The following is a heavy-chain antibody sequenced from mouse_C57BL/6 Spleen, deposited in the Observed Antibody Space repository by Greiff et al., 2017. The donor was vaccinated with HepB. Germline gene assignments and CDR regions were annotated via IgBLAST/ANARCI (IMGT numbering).Heavy chain of an antibody. CDR2: IYPGDGDT. J-gene: IGHJ1*03. CDR3: AKGYYYGRSYGYFDV. V-gene: IGHV1-82*01. Sequence: VQLQQSGPELVKPGDSVKISCKASGYAFSSSWMNWGKQRPGTGLEWIGRIYPGDGDTKYNGKFKGKATLTADKSSSTAYMQLSSLTSEDSAVYFCAKGYYYGRSYGYFDVWGTGTTVTVSS. CDR1: GYAFSSSW. D-gene: IGHD1-1*01.